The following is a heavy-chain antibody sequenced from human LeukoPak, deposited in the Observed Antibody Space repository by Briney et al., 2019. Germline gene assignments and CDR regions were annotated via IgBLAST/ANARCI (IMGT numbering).Heavy chain of an antibody. CDR3: ARTNAWHPGDY. CDR2: INQDGSIR. D-gene: IGHD2-2*01. Sequence: GGSLRLSCAASGFMFSSYWMTWVRQAPGKGLEWVANINQDGSIRYDVGSVQGRFTISRDNAKNSLYLQMYSLRAEDTAVYYCARTNAWHPGDYWGQGTLVTVSS. CDR1: GFMFSSYW. J-gene: IGHJ4*02. V-gene: IGHV3-7*01.